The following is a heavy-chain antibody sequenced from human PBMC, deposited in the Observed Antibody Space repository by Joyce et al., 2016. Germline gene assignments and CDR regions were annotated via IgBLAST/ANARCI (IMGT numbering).Heavy chain of an antibody. D-gene: IGHD3-10*01. V-gene: IGHV4-30-2*01. CDR2: ILHSVNT. CDR1: GDSFTTGGYA. CDR3: ARAPRGPGYFDS. J-gene: IGHJ4*02. Sequence: QLLLQESGPGLVKTSQTLSLTCAVSGDSFTTGGYAWNWILQPPGKGLEWIGDILHSVNTHFTPSLQSRVTISLDRSKSQFSLKLSSVTAADTAVYYCARAPRGPGYFDSWGQGTLVTVSS.